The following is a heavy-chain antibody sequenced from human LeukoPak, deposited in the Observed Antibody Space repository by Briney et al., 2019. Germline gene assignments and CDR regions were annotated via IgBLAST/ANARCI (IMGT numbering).Heavy chain of an antibody. J-gene: IGHJ3*02. D-gene: IGHD7-27*01. CDR3: ANTPLTGEHAFDI. CDR2: IYTSGST. V-gene: IGHV4-61*02. CDR1: GDSISSGSYY. Sequence: NPSETLSLTCTVSGDSISSGSYYWNWIRRPAGKTLEWIGRIYTSGSTNYNPSLKSRVTISVDTSKNQFSLKMSSVTAADTAMYYCANTPLTGEHAFDIWGQGTMVTVSS.